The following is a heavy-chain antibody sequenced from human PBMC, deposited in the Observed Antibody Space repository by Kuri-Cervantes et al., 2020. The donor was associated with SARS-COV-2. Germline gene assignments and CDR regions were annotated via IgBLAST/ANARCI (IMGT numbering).Heavy chain of an antibody. D-gene: IGHD2-15*01. CDR3: ASEGYCSGGSCYSLDV. CDR1: GGSFSGYY. CDR2: IYYSGST. J-gene: IGHJ4*02. Sequence: SETLSLTCAVYGGSFSGYYWSWIRQHPGKGLEWIGYIYYSGSTYYNPSLKSRVTISVDTSKNQFSLKLSSVTAADTAVYYCASEGYCSGGSCYSLDVWGQGTLVTVSS. V-gene: IGHV4-31*11.